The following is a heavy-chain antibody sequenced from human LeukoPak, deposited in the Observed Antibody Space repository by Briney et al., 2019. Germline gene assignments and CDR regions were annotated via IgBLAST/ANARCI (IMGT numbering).Heavy chain of an antibody. V-gene: IGHV4-34*01. CDR3: GRGAQDVVVVVAATSVYFDY. CDR1: GGSFSGYY. CDR2: INHSGST. J-gene: IGHJ4*02. D-gene: IGHD2-15*01. Sequence: SETLSLTCAVYGGSFSGYYWSWIRQPPGKGLEWIGEINHSGSTNYNPSLKSRVTISVDTSKNQFSLKLSSVTAADTAVYYCGRGAQDVVVVVAATSVYFDYWGKGTLVTVSS.